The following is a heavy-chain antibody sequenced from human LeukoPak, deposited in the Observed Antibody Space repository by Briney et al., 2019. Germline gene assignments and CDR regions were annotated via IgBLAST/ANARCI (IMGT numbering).Heavy chain of an antibody. V-gene: IGHV5-51*01. CDR2: IYPGDCDT. Sequence: GESLKISCKGAGYSFTNYWIGWVRQMPGKGLEWMGIIYPGDCDTKYSPSFQGQVTISADKSIRTAYLQWSSLKASDTAMYYCARLFRNNSSRYFDYWGQGTLVTVSS. CDR3: ARLFRNNSSRYFDY. J-gene: IGHJ4*02. CDR1: GYSFTNYW. D-gene: IGHD1/OR15-1a*01.